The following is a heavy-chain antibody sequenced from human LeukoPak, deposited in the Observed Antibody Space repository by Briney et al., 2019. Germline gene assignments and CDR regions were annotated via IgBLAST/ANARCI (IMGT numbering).Heavy chain of an antibody. CDR3: ARGVAMVRGVIITSPYGMDV. CDR2: IDPSDSYT. V-gene: IGHV5-10-1*01. CDR1: GYSFTSYW. Sequence: GESLKISCKGSGYSFTSYWISWVRQMPGKGLEWMGRIDPSDSYTNYGPSFQGHVTISADKSISTAYLQWSSLKASDTAMYYCARGVAMVRGVIITSPYGMDVWGKGTTVTVSS. D-gene: IGHD3-10*01. J-gene: IGHJ6*04.